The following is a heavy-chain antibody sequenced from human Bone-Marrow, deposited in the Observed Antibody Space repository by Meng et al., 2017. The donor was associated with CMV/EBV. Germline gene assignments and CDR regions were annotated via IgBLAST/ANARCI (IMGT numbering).Heavy chain of an antibody. CDR1: GFTFSSYA. J-gene: IGHJ4*02. V-gene: IGHV3-23*03. D-gene: IGHD3-3*01. CDR2: IYSGGSST. Sequence: GGSLRLSCAASGFTFSSYAMSWVRQAPGKGLEWVSVIYSGGSSTYYADSVKGRFTISRDNSKNTLHLLMDRLRVEDTAVYYCAKTKARNFWSGYLDYWGQGAQVTVSS. CDR3: AKTKARNFWSGYLDY.